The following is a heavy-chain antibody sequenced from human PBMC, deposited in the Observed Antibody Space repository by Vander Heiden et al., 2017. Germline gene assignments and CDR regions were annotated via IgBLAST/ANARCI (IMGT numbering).Heavy chain of an antibody. D-gene: IGHD6-19*01. Sequence: EVQLVESGGGLVKPGGSLILSCAPSGFTFSSYSMNWVRQATGKGLEWVSSISSSSSYIYYADSVKGRFTISRDNAKNSLYLQMNSLRAEDTAVYYCARYSSIDAFDIWGQGTMVTVSS. J-gene: IGHJ3*02. CDR3: ARYSSIDAFDI. CDR1: GFTFSSYS. CDR2: ISSSSSYI. V-gene: IGHV3-21*01.